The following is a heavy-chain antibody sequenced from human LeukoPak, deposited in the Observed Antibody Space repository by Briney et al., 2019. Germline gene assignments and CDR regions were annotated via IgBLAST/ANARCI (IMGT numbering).Heavy chain of an antibody. V-gene: IGHV4-39*01. Sequence: SETLSLTCTVSGGSISSSSYYWGWIRQPPGKGLEWIGSIYYSGSTYYNPSLKSRVTISVDTSKNQFSLKLSSVTAADTAVYYCARFRSGWYESWGQGTLVTVSS. CDR1: GGSISSSSYY. CDR3: ARFRSGWYES. J-gene: IGHJ4*02. CDR2: IYYSGST. D-gene: IGHD6-19*01.